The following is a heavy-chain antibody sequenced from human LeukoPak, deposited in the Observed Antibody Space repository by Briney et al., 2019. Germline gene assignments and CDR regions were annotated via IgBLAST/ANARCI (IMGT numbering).Heavy chain of an antibody. CDR2: IWYDGSNE. Sequence: GGSLRLSCATSGFAFSSSGMHWVRQAPGKGLEWVAVIWYDGSNEYYADSVKGRFTISRDNSKNTLYLQMNSLRAEDTAVYYCTKDYGWNAIVRATAGFDFWGQGTLVTVSS. CDR1: GFAFSSSG. D-gene: IGHD1-26*01. J-gene: IGHJ4*02. V-gene: IGHV3-30*02. CDR3: TKDYGWNAIVRATAGFDF.